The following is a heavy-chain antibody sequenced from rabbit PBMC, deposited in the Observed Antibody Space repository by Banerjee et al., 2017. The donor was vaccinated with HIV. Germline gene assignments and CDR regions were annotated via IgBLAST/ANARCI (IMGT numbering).Heavy chain of an antibody. V-gene: IGHV1S47*01. D-gene: IGHD2-1*01. CDR1: GFDFSNNM. Sequence: EESGGGLVQPEGSLTLTCKASGFDFSNNMMCWVRQPPGKGLEWSACIYSGGTGSTWYASWVNGRFTISSHNAQNTLYLQLNSLTAADTATYFCVRDGTMTMGSKLWGPGTLVTVS. J-gene: IGHJ4*01. CDR3: VRDGTMTMGSKL. CDR2: IYSGGTGST.